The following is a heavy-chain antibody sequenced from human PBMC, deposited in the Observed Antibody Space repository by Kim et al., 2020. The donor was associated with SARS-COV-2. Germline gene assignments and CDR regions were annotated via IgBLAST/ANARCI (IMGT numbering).Heavy chain of an antibody. V-gene: IGHV4-59*08. D-gene: IGHD3-10*01. Sequence: NPSLKRRVTISVDTAKRQFSLMLRSVTATDTAIYYCARHCTGSGTFNNLDSWGRGTLVTVSS. J-gene: IGHJ4*02. CDR3: ARHCTGSGTFNNLDS.